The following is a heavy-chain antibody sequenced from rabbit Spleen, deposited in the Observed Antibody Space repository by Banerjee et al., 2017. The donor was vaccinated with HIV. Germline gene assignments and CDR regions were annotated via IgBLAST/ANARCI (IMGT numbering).Heavy chain of an antibody. CDR2: IDAGSSGFT. J-gene: IGHJ6*01. D-gene: IGHD1-1*01. Sequence: QEQLVESGGDLVKPEGSLTLTCTASGFSFSSSYYMCWVRQAPGKGLEWIACIDAGSSGFTYFATWAKGRFTCSKTSSTTVTLQMTRLTAADTATYFCARDTSSSFSSYGMDLWGQGTLVTVS. V-gene: IGHV1S45*01. CDR1: GFSFSSSYY. CDR3: ARDTSSSFSSYGMDL.